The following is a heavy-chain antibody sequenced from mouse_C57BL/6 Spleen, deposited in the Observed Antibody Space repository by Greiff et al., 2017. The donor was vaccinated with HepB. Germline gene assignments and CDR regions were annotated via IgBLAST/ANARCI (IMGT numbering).Heavy chain of an antibody. Sequence: EVKVVESGAELVKPGASVKLSCTASGFNIKDYYMHWVKQRTEQGLEWIGRIDPEDGETKYAPKFQGKATITADTSSNTAYLQLSSLTSEDTAVYYCAILYGNYVRYYAMDYWGQGTSVTVSS. J-gene: IGHJ4*01. CDR1: GFNIKDYY. CDR2: IDPEDGET. D-gene: IGHD2-1*01. CDR3: AILYGNYVRYYAMDY. V-gene: IGHV14-2*01.